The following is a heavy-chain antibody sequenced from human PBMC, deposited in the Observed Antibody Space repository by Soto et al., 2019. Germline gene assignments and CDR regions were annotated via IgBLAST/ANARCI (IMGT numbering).Heavy chain of an antibody. CDR3: ASVLATVVTPFYFDY. J-gene: IGHJ4*02. CDR1: GFTFSSYA. Sequence: QVQLVESGGGVVQPGTSLRLSCAASGFTFSSYAMHWVRQAPGKGLEWVAVISYDGSNKYYADSVKGRFTISRDNSKNTLYLQMNRLRAEDTAVYYCASVLATVVTPFYFDYWGLEDLVTVSS. V-gene: IGHV3-30-3*01. CDR2: ISYDGSNK. D-gene: IGHD4-17*01.